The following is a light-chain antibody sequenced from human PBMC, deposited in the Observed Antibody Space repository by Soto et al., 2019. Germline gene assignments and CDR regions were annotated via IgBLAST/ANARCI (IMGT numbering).Light chain of an antibody. CDR3: QTWDAGIVI. V-gene: IGLV4-69*02. CDR1: SGHSSYA. Sequence: QSVLTQSPSASASLGASVKLTCTLSSGHSSYAIAWHQQQPEKGPRYLMKINSDGTHYKGDGIPDRFSGSSSGAERYLTISSLQSEDEADYYCQTWDAGIVIFGGGTKLTVL. J-gene: IGLJ2*01. CDR2: INSDGTH.